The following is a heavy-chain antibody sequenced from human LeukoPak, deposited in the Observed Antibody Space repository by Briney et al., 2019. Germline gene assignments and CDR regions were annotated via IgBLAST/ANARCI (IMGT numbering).Heavy chain of an antibody. CDR3: ARDLIVSNWYYTRQNWFDP. CDR2: ISAYNGNT. Sequence: ASVEVSCKASGYTFKSCGLAWVRQAPGQGLEWMGWISAYNGNTNYAQKLQGRVTMTTDTSTSTAYMELRSLRSDDTAVYYCARDLIVSNWYYTRQNWFDPWGQGTLVTVSS. CDR1: GYTFKSCG. V-gene: IGHV1-18*01. J-gene: IGHJ5*02. D-gene: IGHD6-13*01.